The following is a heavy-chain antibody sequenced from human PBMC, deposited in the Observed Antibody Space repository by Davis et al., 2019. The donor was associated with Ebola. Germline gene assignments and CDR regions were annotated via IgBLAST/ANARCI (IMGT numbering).Heavy chain of an antibody. CDR1: GFNFDEYA. CDR2: ISWNSDSI. J-gene: IGHJ4*02. Sequence: PGGSLRLSCAASGFNFDEYAMHWVRQAPGKGLEWVSGISWNSDSIAYADSVKGRFTISRDNAKNSVFLQMNSLRVEDAALYYCAKGRGGSIAASLNYWGQGTVVIVSS. D-gene: IGHD6-13*01. V-gene: IGHV3-9*01. CDR3: AKGRGGSIAASLNY.